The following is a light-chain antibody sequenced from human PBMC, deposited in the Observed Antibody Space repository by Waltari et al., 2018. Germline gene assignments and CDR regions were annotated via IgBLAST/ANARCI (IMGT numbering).Light chain of an antibody. CDR2: DAS. V-gene: IGKV3-20*01. CDR1: QRVGNNY. J-gene: IGKJ2*01. CDR3: QQYGGSPLYT. Sequence: EIVLTQSPGPLSLSPGERATLSCRASQRVGNNYLTWYQQKPGQAPRLLIYDASTRASGIPDRFSGSGSGTDFTLTISRLEPEDLAVYYCQQYGGSPLYTFGQGTKLEIK.